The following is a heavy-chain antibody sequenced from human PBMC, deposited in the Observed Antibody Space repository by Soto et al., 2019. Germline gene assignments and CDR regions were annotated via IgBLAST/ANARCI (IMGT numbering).Heavy chain of an antibody. CDR2: INTDGSSR. V-gene: IGHV3-74*01. CDR1: GFSFSSYW. Sequence: PGGSLRLSCAASGFSFSSYWMHWVRQDPGTGLVWVSRINTDGSSRDYADSVKGRLTISRDNTKNTLYLQMNSLRAEDTAVYYCAKVNARALEMATIRSSEYFQHWGQGTLVTVSS. J-gene: IGHJ1*01. CDR3: AKVNARALEMATIRSSEYFQH. D-gene: IGHD5-12*01.